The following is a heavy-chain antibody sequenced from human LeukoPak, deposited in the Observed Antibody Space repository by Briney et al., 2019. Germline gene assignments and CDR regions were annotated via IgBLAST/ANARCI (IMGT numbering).Heavy chain of an antibody. Sequence: GGSLRLSCAASGFTFSNYDIHWVRQAPGKGLEWVAFLGYEGHNKFYGESVKGRFTISRDNSKNTLYLQMNSLRAEDTAVYYCAKNGPRTHLFYMDVWGKGTTVTISS. V-gene: IGHV3-30*02. D-gene: IGHD2-8*01. CDR2: LGYEGHNK. J-gene: IGHJ6*03. CDR1: GFTFSNYD. CDR3: AKNGPRTHLFYMDV.